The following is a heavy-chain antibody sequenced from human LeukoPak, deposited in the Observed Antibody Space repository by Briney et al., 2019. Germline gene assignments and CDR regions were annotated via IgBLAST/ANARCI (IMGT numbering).Heavy chain of an antibody. Sequence: PSETLSLTCTVSGGSISSGGYYWGWIRQHPGRGLEWIGYIYYSGSTYYNPSLKSRVTISVDTSKNQFSLKLSSVTAADTAVYYCARTQYGDYTFDYWGQGTLVTVSS. CDR3: ARTQYGDYTFDY. J-gene: IGHJ4*02. CDR1: GGSISSGGYY. D-gene: IGHD4-17*01. CDR2: IYYSGST. V-gene: IGHV4-31*03.